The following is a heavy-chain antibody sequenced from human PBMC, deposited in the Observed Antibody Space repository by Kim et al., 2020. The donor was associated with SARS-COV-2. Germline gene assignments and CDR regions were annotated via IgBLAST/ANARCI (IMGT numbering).Heavy chain of an antibody. J-gene: IGHJ4*02. CDR1: GFTFSSHS. CDR3: ATNSSSWSAFDY. V-gene: IGHV3-30*04. CDR2: ITYDGTNQ. Sequence: GGSLRLSCAASGFTFSSHSMHWVRQAPGKGLVRLSVITYDGTNQYYVDSAKGRFTISRDNSMNTLYLQMNSLIAEDTAVYYCATNSSSWSAFDYWGQGTL. D-gene: IGHD6-13*01.